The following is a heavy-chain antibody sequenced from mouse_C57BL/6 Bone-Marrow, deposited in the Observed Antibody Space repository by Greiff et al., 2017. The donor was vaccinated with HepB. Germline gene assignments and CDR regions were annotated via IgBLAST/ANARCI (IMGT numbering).Heavy chain of an antibody. CDR1: GYTFTSYW. D-gene: IGHD2-4*01. J-gene: IGHJ2*01. CDR3: ARKGRGLRRDY. CDR2: IDPSDSYT. Sequence: QVQLQQPGAELVKPGASVKLYCKASGYTFTSYWMQWVKQRPGQGLEWIGEIDPSDSYTNYNQKFKGKATLTVDTSSSTAYMQLSSLTSEDSAVYYCARKGRGLRRDYWGQGTTLTVSS. V-gene: IGHV1-50*01.